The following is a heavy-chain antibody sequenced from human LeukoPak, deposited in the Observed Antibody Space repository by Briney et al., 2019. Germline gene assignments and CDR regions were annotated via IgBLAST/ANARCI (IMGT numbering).Heavy chain of an antibody. Sequence: GGSLRLSCAASGFTFSDYYMSWIRQAPGKGLEWVSYISSSGSTIYYADSVKGRFTFSRDSSRNTLYLQMNGLRAEDTAAYYCTYGDYPLTYWGQGTLVSVSS. CDR3: TYGDYPLTY. V-gene: IGHV3-11*04. D-gene: IGHD4-17*01. CDR1: GFTFSDYY. CDR2: ISSSGSTI. J-gene: IGHJ4*02.